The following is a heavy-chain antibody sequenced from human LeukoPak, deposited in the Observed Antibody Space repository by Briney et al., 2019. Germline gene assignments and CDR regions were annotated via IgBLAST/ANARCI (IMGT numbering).Heavy chain of an antibody. Sequence: GASVEVSCTASGYTFTSYGLSWVRQAPGQGLEWMGWISPYNGNTNYAQKYQGRVTMTTDTSTSTAYMELRSLRSDDTAVYYCARAGPSVITGTLDYWGQGTLVTVSS. CDR2: ISPYNGNT. V-gene: IGHV1-18*01. J-gene: IGHJ4*02. CDR3: ARAGPSVITGTLDY. CDR1: GYTFTSYG. D-gene: IGHD1-20*01.